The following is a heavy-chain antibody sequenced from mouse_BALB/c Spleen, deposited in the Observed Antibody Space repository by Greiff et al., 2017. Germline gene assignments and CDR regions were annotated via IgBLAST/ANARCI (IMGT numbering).Heavy chain of an antibody. D-gene: IGHD4-1*01. J-gene: IGHJ2*01. V-gene: IGHV3-6*02. CDR1: GYSITSGYY. Sequence: DVQLQESGPGLVKPSQSLSLTCSVTGYSITSGYYWNWIRQFPGNKLEWMGYISYDGSNNYNPSLKNRISITRDTSKNQFFLKLNSVTTEDTATYYCASEAAGTYFDYWGQGTTLTVSS. CDR3: ASEAAGTYFDY. CDR2: ISYDGSN.